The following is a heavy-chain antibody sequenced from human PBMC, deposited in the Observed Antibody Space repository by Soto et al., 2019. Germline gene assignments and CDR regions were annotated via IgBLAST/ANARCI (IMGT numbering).Heavy chain of an antibody. CDR3: ARESTMVRGVIASYYFDY. V-gene: IGHV4-31*03. CDR1: GGSISSGGYY. D-gene: IGHD3-10*01. J-gene: IGHJ4*02. Sequence: QVQLQESGPGLVKPSQTLSLTCTVPGGSISSGGYYWSWIRQHPGKGLEWIGYIYYSGSTYYNPSLKSRVTISVDTSKNQFSLKLSSVTAADTAVYYCARESTMVRGVIASYYFDYWGQGTLVTVSS. CDR2: IYYSGST.